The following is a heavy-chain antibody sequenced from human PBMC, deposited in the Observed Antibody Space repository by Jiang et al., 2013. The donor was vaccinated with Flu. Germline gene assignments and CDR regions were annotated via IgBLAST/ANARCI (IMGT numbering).Heavy chain of an antibody. V-gene: IGHV1-69*01. D-gene: IGHD3-22*01. CDR3: ARLKYYDSFGYPSDF. CDR1: GGTFSSYD. J-gene: IGHJ4*02. CDR2: IIPLFGTP. Sequence: GAEVKKPGSSVKVSCKASGGTFSSYDISWVRQAPGQGLEWVGGIIPLFGTPHLAQRFKGRVTITANESTTTAYMELSSLRSDDTAVYFCARLKYYDSFGYPSDFWGQGTLVTVSS.